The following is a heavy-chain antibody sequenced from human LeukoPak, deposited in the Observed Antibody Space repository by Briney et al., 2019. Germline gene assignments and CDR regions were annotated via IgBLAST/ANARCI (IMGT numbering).Heavy chain of an antibody. D-gene: IGHD3-22*01. Sequence: PGGSLRLSCAASGFTFSSYSMNWVRQAPGKGLEWVSYISSSSSTIYYADSVKGRFTISRDNAKNSLYLQMNSLRAEDTAVYYCARSGYYDSSGYYFDAFDIWGQGTMVTVSS. CDR2: ISSSSSTI. CDR1: GFTFSSYS. CDR3: ARSGYYDSSGYYFDAFDI. V-gene: IGHV3-48*01. J-gene: IGHJ3*02.